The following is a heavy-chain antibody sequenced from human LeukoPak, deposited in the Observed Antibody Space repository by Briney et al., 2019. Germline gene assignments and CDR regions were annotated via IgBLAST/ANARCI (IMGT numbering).Heavy chain of an antibody. CDR3: ARGVEPLAANTLAY. Sequence: GGALRLSCAASGFTVITNDMTWVRQAPGKGLEWGSVLYTDGNTKYADSVQGRFTISRDNSKNTLYLEMNSLSPDDTAVYYCARGVEPLAANTLAYWGQGTLVTVSS. J-gene: IGHJ4*02. CDR2: LYTDGNT. CDR1: GFTVITND. D-gene: IGHD1-14*01. V-gene: IGHV3-53*01.